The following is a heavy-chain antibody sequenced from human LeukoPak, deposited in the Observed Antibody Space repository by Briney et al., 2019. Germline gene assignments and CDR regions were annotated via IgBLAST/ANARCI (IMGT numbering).Heavy chain of an antibody. D-gene: IGHD3-22*01. CDR3: ARFSGYYDSSGYYGVAFDI. J-gene: IGHJ3*02. Sequence: ASVKVSCTASGYTFTGYYMHWVRQAPGQGLEWMGWINPNSGGTNYAQKFQGRVTMTRDTSISTAYMELSRLRSDDTAVYYCARFSGYYDSSGYYGVAFDIWGQGTMVTVSS. V-gene: IGHV1-2*02. CDR1: GYTFTGYY. CDR2: INPNSGGT.